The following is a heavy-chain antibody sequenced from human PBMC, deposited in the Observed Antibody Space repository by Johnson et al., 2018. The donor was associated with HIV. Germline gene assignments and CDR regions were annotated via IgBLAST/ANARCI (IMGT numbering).Heavy chain of an antibody. V-gene: IGHV3-11*01. D-gene: IGHD6-19*01. CDR3: AKDIASGYTNGGTLDI. CDR2: ISSSGSTI. CDR1: GFTFSDYY. Sequence: QMQLVESGGGLVKPGGSLRLSCAASGFTFSDYYMSWIRQAPGKGLEWVSYISSSGSTIYYADSVKGRFTISRDNAKNSLYLQMNSLRPEDTGLYYCAKDIASGYTNGGTLDIWGQGTMVTVSS. J-gene: IGHJ3*02.